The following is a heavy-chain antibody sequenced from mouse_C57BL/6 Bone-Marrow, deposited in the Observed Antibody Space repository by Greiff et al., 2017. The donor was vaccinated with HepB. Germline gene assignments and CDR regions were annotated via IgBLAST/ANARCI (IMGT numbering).Heavy chain of an antibody. J-gene: IGHJ3*01. CDR1: GYAFTNYL. CDR2: INPGSGGT. Sequence: QVQLQQSGAELVRPGTSVKVSCKASGYAFTNYLIEWVKQRPGQGLEWIGVINPGSGGTNYNEKFKGKATLTADKSSSTAYMQLSSLTSEDSAVYFCARRRGDAWFAYWGQGTLVTVSA. V-gene: IGHV1-54*01. CDR3: ARRRGDAWFAY.